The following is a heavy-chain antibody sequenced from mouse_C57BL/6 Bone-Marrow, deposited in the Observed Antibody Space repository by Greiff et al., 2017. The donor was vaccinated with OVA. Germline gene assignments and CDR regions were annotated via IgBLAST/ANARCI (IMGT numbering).Heavy chain of an antibody. Sequence: EVQRVESGGGLVQSGRSLRLSCATSGFTFSDFYMEWVRQAPGKGLEWIAASRNKANDYTTEYSASVKGRFIVSRDTSQSILYLQMSALRAEDTAIYYCARDAYDYDGGWAMDYWGQGTSVTVSS. D-gene: IGHD2-4*01. V-gene: IGHV7-1*01. CDR3: ARDAYDYDGGWAMDY. CDR2: SRNKANDYTT. J-gene: IGHJ4*01. CDR1: GFTFSDFY.